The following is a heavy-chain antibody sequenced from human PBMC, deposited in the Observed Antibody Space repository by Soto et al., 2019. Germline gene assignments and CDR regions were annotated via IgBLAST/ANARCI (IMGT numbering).Heavy chain of an antibody. CDR3: AKDAISGDGIWLMDS. V-gene: IGHV3-23*01. Sequence: VQLPESGGGLVQPGGSLRLSCAASGFTFRNYAMTWARQAPGKGLEWVSSLLRSGSSAYYADSVRGRFTISSDTSANSLYLQMDNLRAEDTAIYYCAKDAISGDGIWLMDSWGQGTVVTVSS. CDR1: GFTFRNYA. J-gene: IGHJ5*02. D-gene: IGHD4-17*01. CDR2: LLRSGSSA.